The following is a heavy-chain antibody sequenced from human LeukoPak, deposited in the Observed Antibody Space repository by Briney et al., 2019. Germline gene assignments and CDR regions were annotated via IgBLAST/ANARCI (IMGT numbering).Heavy chain of an antibody. Sequence: PGGSLRLSCRATGLTFSTSAMSGVRQAPGKGLEWVSGISRRGVTTYYAASVKGPFTSSRDNSETTWYRQMDRLRAEDTALYYCAKMGSAPYYDHFDHFDYWGQGTLVTVSS. CDR2: ISRRGVTT. J-gene: IGHJ4*02. CDR1: GLTFSTSA. D-gene: IGHD3-10*01. V-gene: IGHV3-23*01. CDR3: AKMGSAPYYDHFDHFDY.